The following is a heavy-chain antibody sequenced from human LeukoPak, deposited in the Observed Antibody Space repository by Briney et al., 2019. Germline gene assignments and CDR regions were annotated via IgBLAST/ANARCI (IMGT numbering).Heavy chain of an antibody. CDR2: IKSKTGGGTT. D-gene: IGHD3-22*01. CDR3: TTDPLSYYYDSSGYSTAPY. CDR1: GFTFSNAW. V-gene: IGHV3-15*01. J-gene: IGHJ4*02. Sequence: GGSLRLSCAASGFTFSNAWMSWVREAPGKGLEWVGRIKSKTGGGTTDYAEPVKGRFTISRDDSKNTLYLQMNSLKTEDTAVYYCTTDPLSYYYDSSGYSTAPYWGQGTLVTVSS.